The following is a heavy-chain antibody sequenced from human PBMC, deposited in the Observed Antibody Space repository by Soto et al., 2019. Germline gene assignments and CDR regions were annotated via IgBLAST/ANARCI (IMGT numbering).Heavy chain of an antibody. Sequence: GGSLRLSCTASGFTFGDYAMSWFRQAPGKGLEWVGFIRSKAYGGTTEYAASVKGRFTISRDDSKSIAYLQMNSLKTEDTAVYYCTRSLYDYGDYVGLWDIWGQGTMVTVSS. CDR2: IRSKAYGGTT. CDR1: GFTFGDYA. V-gene: IGHV3-49*03. D-gene: IGHD4-17*01. CDR3: TRSLYDYGDYVGLWDI. J-gene: IGHJ3*02.